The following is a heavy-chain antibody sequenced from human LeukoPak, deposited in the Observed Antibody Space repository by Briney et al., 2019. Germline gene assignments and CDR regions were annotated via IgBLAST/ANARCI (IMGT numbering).Heavy chain of an antibody. CDR2: ITTTSSYI. CDR1: GLTFSNSD. D-gene: IGHD2-15*01. J-gene: IGHJ5*02. CDR3: ARSGCPGGSCYLRYSWLDL. Sequence: GGSLSLSCATSGLTFSNSDMNWVRQAPGKGLEWVSSITTTSSYIYYADSVRGRFTISRDNAKNSLYLHMDSLRAEDTAVYYCARSGCPGGSCYLRYSWLDLWGRGTLVTVSS. V-gene: IGHV3-21*01.